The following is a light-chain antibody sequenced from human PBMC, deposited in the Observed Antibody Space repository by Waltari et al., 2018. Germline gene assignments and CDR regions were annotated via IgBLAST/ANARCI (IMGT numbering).Light chain of an antibody. J-gene: IGLJ1*01. CDR1: NSNIGTYSL. CDR3: CSYAGSVPYV. CDR2: EVS. Sequence: QSALTQPASVSGSPGQSITISCTGRNSNIGTYSLFSWFQHRPGKAPNLIIDEVSQRPSGVSVRFSGSKSGNTASLTISGLQAEDEADYYCCSYAGSVPYVFGTGTTVTVL. V-gene: IGLV2-23*02.